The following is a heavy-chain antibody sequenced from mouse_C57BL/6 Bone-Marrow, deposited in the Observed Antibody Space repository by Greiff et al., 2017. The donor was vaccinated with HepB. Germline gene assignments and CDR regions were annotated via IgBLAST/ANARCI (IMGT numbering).Heavy chain of an antibody. CDR2: ISNGGGST. D-gene: IGHD1-1*01. J-gene: IGHJ4*01. CDR1: GFTFSDYY. CDR3: ASPYYGSSYEDAMDY. V-gene: IGHV5-12*01. Sequence: EVKLMESGGGLVQPGGSLKLSCAASGFTFSDYYMYWVRQTPEKRLEWVAYISNGGGSTYYPDTVKGRFTISRDNAKHTLYLQMSRLKSEDTAMYYCASPYYGSSYEDAMDYWGQGTSVTVSS.